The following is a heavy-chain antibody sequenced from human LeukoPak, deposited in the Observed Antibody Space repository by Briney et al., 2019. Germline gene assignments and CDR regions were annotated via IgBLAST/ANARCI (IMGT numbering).Heavy chain of an antibody. CDR2: IFFTGST. D-gene: IGHD6-13*01. Sequence: PSETLSLTCTVSGYSISSGYYWSWIRQPPGKGLEWIGYIFFTGSTNYNPSLKSRVAISLDTSKNQFSLKLTSVTAADTAVYYCARSTFSSNWNLWGQGTLVTVSS. J-gene: IGHJ4*02. CDR1: GYSISSGYY. CDR3: ARSTFSSNWNL. V-gene: IGHV4-38-2*02.